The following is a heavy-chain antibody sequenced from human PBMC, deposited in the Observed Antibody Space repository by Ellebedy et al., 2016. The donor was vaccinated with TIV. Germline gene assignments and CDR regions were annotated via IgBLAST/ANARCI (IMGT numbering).Heavy chain of an antibody. CDR3: AKLSSPRVVTPAYFDY. CDR1: GFTFSNFA. V-gene: IGHV3-23*01. CDR2: FSGSGGGGT. J-gene: IGHJ4*02. D-gene: IGHD4-23*01. Sequence: PGGSLRLSCAASGFTFSNFAMSWVRQAPGKGLEWVSTFSGSGGGGTYYADSVKGRFTISRDDSKNTLYLSMNSLREEDTAVYYCAKLSSPRVVTPAYFDYWGQGTLVTVSS.